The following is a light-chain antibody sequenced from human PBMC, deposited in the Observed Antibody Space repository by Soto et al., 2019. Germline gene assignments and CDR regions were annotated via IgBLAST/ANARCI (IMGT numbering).Light chain of an antibody. J-gene: IGKJ4*01. CDR1: QSVSSY. CDR3: QQRSNWPLT. V-gene: IGKV3-11*01. CDR2: DAS. Sequence: EIVLTQSPATLSLSPGGRATLSCRASQSVSSYLAWYQQKPGQAPRLLIYDASNRATGIPARFSGSGSGTDFTLTISNLEPEDFAVYYCQQRSNWPLTFGGGTKVEIK.